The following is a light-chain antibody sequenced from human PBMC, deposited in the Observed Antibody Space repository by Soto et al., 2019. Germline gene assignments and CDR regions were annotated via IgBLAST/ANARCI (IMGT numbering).Light chain of an antibody. CDR1: TSDIGSYNL. V-gene: IGLV2-23*01. CDR2: EAS. J-gene: IGLJ1*01. CDR3: CSYAASSAWV. Sequence: QSALTQPASVSGSPGQSITISCTGTTSDIGSYNLVSWYQQHPGKVPKIIIYEASKRPSGAPYRFSGSKSGNTASLTISGLQAADEAVYYCCSYAASSAWVFGTGTKVTVL.